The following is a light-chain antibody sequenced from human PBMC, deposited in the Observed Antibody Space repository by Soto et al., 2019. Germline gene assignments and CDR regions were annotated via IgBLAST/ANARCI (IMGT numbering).Light chain of an antibody. Sequence: EIVMTQSPATLSVSPGERATLSCRASQSVSSNLAWYQQKPGQAPRLLIYGASTRATGVPIRFSGSGSGTEFTLTISSLQSEDFAVYYGQQYNSWPPWTFGQGTKVEIK. CDR1: QSVSSN. J-gene: IGKJ1*01. CDR2: GAS. V-gene: IGKV3-15*01. CDR3: QQYNSWPPWT.